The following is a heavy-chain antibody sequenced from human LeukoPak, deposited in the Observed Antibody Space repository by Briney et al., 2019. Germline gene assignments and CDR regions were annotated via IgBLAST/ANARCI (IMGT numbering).Heavy chain of an antibody. CDR2: ISWNSGTR. V-gene: IGHV3-9*01. J-gene: IGHJ4*02. CDR1: GFTFDDYA. Sequence: GRSLRLSCAASGFTFDDYAMHWVRQAPGKGLEWVSGISWNSGTRGYADSVKGRFTISRDNAKTSLYLQMNSLRAEVTALYYCAKDISSSPGRGTYYFDYWGQGTLVTVSS. CDR3: AKDISSSPGRGTYYFDY. D-gene: IGHD6-13*01.